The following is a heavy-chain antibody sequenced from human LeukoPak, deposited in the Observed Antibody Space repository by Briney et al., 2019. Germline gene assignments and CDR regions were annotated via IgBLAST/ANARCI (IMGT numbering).Heavy chain of an antibody. Sequence: TSETLSLTCTVSGGSISSSSYYWGWIRQPPGKGLEWIGSIYYSGSTYYNPSLKSRVTISVDTSKNQFSLKLSSVTAADTAVYYCARGGRGITDKYYFDYWGQGTLVTVSS. CDR1: GGSISSSSYY. V-gene: IGHV4-39*01. J-gene: IGHJ4*02. D-gene: IGHD3-10*01. CDR3: ARGGRGITDKYYFDY. CDR2: IYYSGST.